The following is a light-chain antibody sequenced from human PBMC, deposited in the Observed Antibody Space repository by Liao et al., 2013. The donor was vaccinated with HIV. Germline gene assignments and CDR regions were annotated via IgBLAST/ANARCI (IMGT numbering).Light chain of an antibody. CDR3: QAWDRNTAI. CDR1: YLGDKY. J-gene: IGLJ2*01. CDR2: QDY. V-gene: IGLV3-1*01. Sequence: SSELTQSPSVSVSPGQTASITCSGDYLGDKYASWYQHKPGQAPVLVIYQDYKRPSGIPERFSGSNSGNTATLTISGTQPTDEADYYCQAWDRNTAIFGGGTKLTVL.